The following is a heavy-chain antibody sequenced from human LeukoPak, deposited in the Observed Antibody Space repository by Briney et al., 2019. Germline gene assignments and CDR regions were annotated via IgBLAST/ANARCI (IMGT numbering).Heavy chain of an antibody. Sequence: SVKVSCKASGGTFSTYVISWVRQSPGQGLEWMGLIIPIFGTTNYAQTFQGRVTITADESTSTAYMELSSLRSDDTAVYYCATDQDIVSIPAALDVWGQGTTVTVSS. V-gene: IGHV1-69*13. CDR2: IIPIFGTT. D-gene: IGHD2-2*01. J-gene: IGHJ6*02. CDR1: GGTFSTYV. CDR3: ATDQDIVSIPAALDV.